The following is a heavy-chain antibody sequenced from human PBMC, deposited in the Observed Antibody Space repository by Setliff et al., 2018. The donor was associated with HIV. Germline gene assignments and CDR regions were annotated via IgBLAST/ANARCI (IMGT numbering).Heavy chain of an antibody. J-gene: IGHJ3*02. CDR3: ARILRGYSYGYIEIAFDI. Sequence: SETLSLTCTVSGASISSYYWSWIRQTPGKGLELIGYIYYSGSTNYNPSLKSRVTISVDTSKSQFSLKLTSVTPADTAVYYCARILRGYSYGYIEIAFDIWGQGTMVTV. CDR2: IYYSGST. CDR1: GASISSYY. V-gene: IGHV4-59*01. D-gene: IGHD5-18*01.